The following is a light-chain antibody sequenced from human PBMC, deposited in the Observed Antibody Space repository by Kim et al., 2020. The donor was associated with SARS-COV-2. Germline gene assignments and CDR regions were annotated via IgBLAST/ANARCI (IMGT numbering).Light chain of an antibody. CDR2: GAS. Sequence: PGERATLACRGRKSVSSSYLAWYQQKPGQAPRLLIYGASSRATGIPDRFSGSGSGTDFTLTISRLEPEDFAVYYCQQYGSSPLTFGGGTKVDIK. J-gene: IGKJ4*01. CDR3: QQYGSSPLT. V-gene: IGKV3-20*01. CDR1: KSVSSSY.